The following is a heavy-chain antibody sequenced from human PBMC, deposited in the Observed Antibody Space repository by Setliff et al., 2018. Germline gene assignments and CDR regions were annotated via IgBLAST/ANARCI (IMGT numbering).Heavy chain of an antibody. CDR1: GGSISSYY. Sequence: SETLSLTCTVSGGSISSYYWSWIRQPPGKGLEWIGYIYYSGSTNYNPSLKSRVTISIDTSKNQFSLKLSPVTAADTAVYYCARRSGWPNWFDPWGQGTLVTVSS. J-gene: IGHJ5*02. V-gene: IGHV4-59*12. CDR2: IYYSGST. D-gene: IGHD6-19*01. CDR3: ARRSGWPNWFDP.